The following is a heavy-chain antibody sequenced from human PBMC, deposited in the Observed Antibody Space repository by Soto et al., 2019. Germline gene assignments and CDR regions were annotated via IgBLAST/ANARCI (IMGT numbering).Heavy chain of an antibody. Sequence: QVQLQESGPGLVKPSQTLSLTCTVSGGSISSGDYYWSWIRQPSGKGLEWIGYIYYSGSTYYNPSLTSRVTISVDTSKNQFSLKLSSVTDADTAVYYCARGWGPIVGAPGGLDYWGQGTLVTVSS. V-gene: IGHV4-30-4*01. CDR2: IYYSGST. D-gene: IGHD1-26*01. CDR1: GGSISSGDYY. J-gene: IGHJ4*02. CDR3: ARGWGPIVGAPGGLDY.